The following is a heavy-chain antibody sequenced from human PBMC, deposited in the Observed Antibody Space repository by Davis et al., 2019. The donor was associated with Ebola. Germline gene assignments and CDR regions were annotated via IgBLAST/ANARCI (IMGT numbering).Heavy chain of an antibody. CDR3: ARGDFDWLRVGMDV. D-gene: IGHD3-9*01. J-gene: IGHJ6*02. CDR1: GGSFSGYY. Sequence: SETLSLTCAVYGGSFSGYYWSWISQPPGKGLEWIGEINHSGSTNYNPSLKSRVTISVDTSKNQFSLKLSSVTAADTAVYYCARGDFDWLRVGMDVWGQGTTVTVSS. V-gene: IGHV4-34*01. CDR2: INHSGST.